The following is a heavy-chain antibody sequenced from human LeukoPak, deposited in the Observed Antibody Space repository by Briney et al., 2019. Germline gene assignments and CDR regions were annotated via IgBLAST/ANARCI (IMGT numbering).Heavy chain of an antibody. CDR3: ATIQFYDSSAYGAFDI. J-gene: IGHJ3*02. Sequence: PSETLSLTCAVSGYSINSAYYWGWIRQPPGKGLEWIGRIYHSGSTYYNPSLKSRLTMSVDTSKNQFSLKLSSVTAADTAVYYCATIQFYDSSAYGAFDIWGQGTMLTVSS. V-gene: IGHV4-38-2*01. D-gene: IGHD3-22*01. CDR2: IYHSGST. CDR1: GYSINSAYY.